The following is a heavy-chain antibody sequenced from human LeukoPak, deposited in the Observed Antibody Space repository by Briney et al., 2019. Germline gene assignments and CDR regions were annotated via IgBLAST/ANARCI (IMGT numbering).Heavy chain of an antibody. CDR2: IGSDGIT. CDR3: GKDLHYCVAMDV. D-gene: IGHD3-10*01. J-gene: IGHJ6*02. V-gene: IGHV3-23*01. CDR1: GFSFSDYA. Sequence: GGFLRLSCAASGFSFSDYAMSWVRQAPGKGLEWVSGIGSDGITHHAESVKGRFATSRDNSKSTLYLQMNSLRAEDTALYYCGKDLHYCVAMDVWGQGTTVTAS.